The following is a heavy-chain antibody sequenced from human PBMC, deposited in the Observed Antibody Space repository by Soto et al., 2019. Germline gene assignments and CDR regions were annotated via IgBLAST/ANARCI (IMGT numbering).Heavy chain of an antibody. J-gene: IGHJ6*03. Sequence: EVQLVESGGGLVQPGRSLRLSCTASGFTFGDYAMSWFRQAPGKGLEWVGFIRSKAYGGTTEYAASVKGRFTISRDDSKSIAYLQMNSLKTEDTAVYYCTREGPANYDFWSGYEYYYMDVWGKGTTVTVPS. D-gene: IGHD3-3*01. V-gene: IGHV3-49*03. CDR3: TREGPANYDFWSGYEYYYMDV. CDR2: IRSKAYGGTT. CDR1: GFTFGDYA.